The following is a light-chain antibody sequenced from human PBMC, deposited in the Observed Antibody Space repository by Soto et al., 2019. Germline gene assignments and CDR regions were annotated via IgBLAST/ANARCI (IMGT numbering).Light chain of an antibody. CDR3: QQYGSSPLT. CDR2: GAS. J-gene: IGKJ4*01. V-gene: IGKV3-20*01. CDR1: QSVSSN. Sequence: EIVMTQSPATLSVSPGERATLSCRASQSVSSNLAWYQQKPGQAPRFLIYGASSRATGIPDRFSGSGSGTDFTLTISRLEPEDFAVYYCQQYGSSPLTFGGGTKVDIK.